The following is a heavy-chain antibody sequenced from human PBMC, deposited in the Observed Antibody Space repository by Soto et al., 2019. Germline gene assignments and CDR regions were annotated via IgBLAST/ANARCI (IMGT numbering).Heavy chain of an antibody. J-gene: IGHJ5*02. D-gene: IGHD3-22*01. CDR3: ARDRDIRPIVVVTTEGNWFDP. Sequence: QVQLVQSGAEVKKPGASVKVSCKASGYTFTSYGISWVRQAPGQGLEWMGWISAYNGNTNYAQKLQGRVTMTTDTSKSTAYMGLRSLRSDDTAVYYCARDRDIRPIVVVTTEGNWFDPWGQGTLVTVSS. CDR1: GYTFTSYG. CDR2: ISAYNGNT. V-gene: IGHV1-18*01.